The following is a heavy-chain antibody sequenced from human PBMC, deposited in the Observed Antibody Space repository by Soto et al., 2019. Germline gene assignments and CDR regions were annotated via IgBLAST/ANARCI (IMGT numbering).Heavy chain of an antibody. V-gene: IGHV1-3*01. CDR3: AGIVLLGADGPQDVFYF. CDR2: INAGNGNT. D-gene: IGHD2-15*01. J-gene: IGHJ3*01. Sequence: GASVKVSCKAPGYTITSYAMHWVRQAPGQRLEWMGWINAGNGNTKYSQKFQGRVTITRDTSASTAYMELSSLRSEDTAVYYCAGIVLLGADGPQDVFYFCGQGTMVTVSS. CDR1: GYTITSYA.